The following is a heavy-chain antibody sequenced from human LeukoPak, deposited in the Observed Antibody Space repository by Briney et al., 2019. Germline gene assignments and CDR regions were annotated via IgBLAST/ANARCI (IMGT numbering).Heavy chain of an antibody. D-gene: IGHD5-18*01. CDR2: INHSGST. Sequence: SETLSLTCAVYGGSFSGYYWSWIRQPPGKGLEWIGEINHSGSTNYNPSLKSRVTISVDTSKNQFSLKLSSVTAADTAVYYCARGPRGYSYGTFDYWGQGTLVTASS. J-gene: IGHJ4*02. V-gene: IGHV4-34*01. CDR1: GGSFSGYY. CDR3: ARGPRGYSYGTFDY.